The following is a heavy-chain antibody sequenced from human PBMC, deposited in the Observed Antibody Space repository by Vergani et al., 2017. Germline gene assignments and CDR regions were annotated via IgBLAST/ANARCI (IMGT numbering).Heavy chain of an antibody. D-gene: IGHD2-2*01. V-gene: IGHV1-2*02. J-gene: IGHJ4*02. CDR1: GYTFTGYY. Sequence: QVQLVQSGAEVKKPGASVKVSCKASGYTFTGYYMHWVRQAPGQGLEWMGWINPNSGGTNYAQKFQGRVTMTRDTSISTAYMELSRLRSDETSVYYCARAPHQYCSSTSCHPLDYWGQGPWSPSPQ. CDR2: INPNSGGT. CDR3: ARAPHQYCSSTSCHPLDY.